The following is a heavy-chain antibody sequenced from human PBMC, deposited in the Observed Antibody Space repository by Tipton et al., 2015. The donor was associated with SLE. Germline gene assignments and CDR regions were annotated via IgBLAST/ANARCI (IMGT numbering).Heavy chain of an antibody. Sequence: TLSLTCAVSGGSISSSNWWSWVRQPPGKGLEWIGSIYYSGTTYYNPSFKSRVTISVDTSKNQFSLKLTSVTAADTAVYYCARGYGDTGYWGQGTLVTVSS. J-gene: IGHJ4*02. CDR1: GGSISSSNW. CDR2: IYYSGTT. CDR3: ARGYGDTGY. V-gene: IGHV4-4*02. D-gene: IGHD4-17*01.